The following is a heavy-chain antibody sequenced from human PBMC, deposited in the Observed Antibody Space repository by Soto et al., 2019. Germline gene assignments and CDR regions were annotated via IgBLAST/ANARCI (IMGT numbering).Heavy chain of an antibody. CDR1: GGTFSSYA. V-gene: IGHV1-69*13. D-gene: IGHD3-16*01. CDR3: ARHLGGNHYYYGMDV. J-gene: IGHJ6*02. CDR2: IIPIFGTA. Sequence: ASVKVSCKASGGTFSSYAISWVRQAPGQGLEWMGGIIPIFGTADYAQKFQGRVTITADDFTSTSYMELSSLRSEDTAVYYCARHLGGNHYYYGMDVWGQGTTVTVSS.